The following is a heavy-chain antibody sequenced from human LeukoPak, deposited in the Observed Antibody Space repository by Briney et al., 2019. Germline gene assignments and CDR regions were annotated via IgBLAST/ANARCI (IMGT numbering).Heavy chain of an antibody. CDR1: GFTFSSYW. CDR2: INSEGSIT. V-gene: IGHV3-74*01. CDR3: AREMKLFGVDRGAFDT. D-gene: IGHD3-10*02. J-gene: IGHJ3*02. Sequence: PGGSLRLSCAASGFTFSSYWMYWVRQAPGKGLVWVSRINSEGSITSYADSVKGRFTISRDNAKNTLYLQMNSLRAEDTAVYFCAREMKLFGVDRGAFDTWGQGTMVTVSS.